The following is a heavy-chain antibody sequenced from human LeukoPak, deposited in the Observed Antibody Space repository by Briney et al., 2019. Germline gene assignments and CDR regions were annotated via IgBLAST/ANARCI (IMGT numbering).Heavy chain of an antibody. D-gene: IGHD6-19*01. CDR1: GGSFSGYY. CDR3: ARNGGYSNGWGRYYYYMDV. Sequence: KPSETLSLTCAVYGGSFSGYYWSWIRQPPGKGLEWIGEINHSGSTNYNPSLKSRVTISVDTSKNQFSLQLSSVTAADTAVYYCARNGGYSNGWGRYYYYMDVWGKGTTVTVTS. V-gene: IGHV4-34*01. CDR2: INHSGST. J-gene: IGHJ6*03.